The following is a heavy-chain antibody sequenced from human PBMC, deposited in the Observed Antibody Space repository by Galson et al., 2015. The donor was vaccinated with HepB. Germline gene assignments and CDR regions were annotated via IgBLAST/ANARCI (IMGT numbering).Heavy chain of an antibody. J-gene: IGHJ4*02. D-gene: IGHD7-27*01. V-gene: IGHV1-69*02. Sequence: SVKVSCKASGGTFSSYTIIWVRQAPGQGLEWMGRIIPLLGMGNYAQRFQGRVTITADKSTNTVYMELSSLRSEDTAVYYCARVTTGGEIDYWGQGTLVTVSS. CDR3: ARVTTGGEIDY. CDR2: IIPLLGMG. CDR1: GGTFSSYT.